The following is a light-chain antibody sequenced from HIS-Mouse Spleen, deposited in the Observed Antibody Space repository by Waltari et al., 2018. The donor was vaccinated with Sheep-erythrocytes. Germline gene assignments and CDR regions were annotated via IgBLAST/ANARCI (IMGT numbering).Light chain of an antibody. Sequence: QSALTQPRSVSGSPGQSVTTSCTGTSSDVGGYNYVYWYQQHPGKAPKLMIYDVSKRPSGVPDRFSGSKSGNTASLTISGLQAEDEADYYCCSYAGSYNHVFATGTKVTVL. V-gene: IGLV2-11*01. CDR3: CSYAGSYNHV. J-gene: IGLJ1*01. CDR2: DVS. CDR1: SSDVGGYNY.